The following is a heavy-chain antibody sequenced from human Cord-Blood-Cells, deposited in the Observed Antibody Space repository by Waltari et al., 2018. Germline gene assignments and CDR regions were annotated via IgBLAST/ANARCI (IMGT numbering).Heavy chain of an antibody. J-gene: IGHJ4*02. CDR1: GGSISSSSYY. CDR2: IDYSGST. CDR3: ARHSGIVGATFDD. V-gene: IGHV4-39*01. D-gene: IGHD1-26*01. Sequence: QLQLQESGPGLVKPSETLSITCTVPGGSISSSSYYWGWIRQPPGQGLEWIGSIDYSGSTYYNPSLKSRVTISVETAKNQCSLKLSPVTAADTAVYYCARHSGIVGATFDDWGQGTLVTVSS.